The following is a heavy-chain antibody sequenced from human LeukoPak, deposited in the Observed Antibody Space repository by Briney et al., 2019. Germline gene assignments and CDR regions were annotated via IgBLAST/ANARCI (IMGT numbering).Heavy chain of an antibody. CDR3: TRAAEQRPIDY. J-gene: IGHJ4*02. Sequence: GGSLRLSCAASGFALSDYWMHWVRHAPGKGLVWVSRINSEGGLISYADSVKGRFTIYRDNAKNTLYLQMNSLTAEDTAMYYCTRAAEQRPIDYWGQGTLVTVSS. CDR1: GFALSDYW. V-gene: IGHV3-74*01. D-gene: IGHD6-25*01. CDR2: INSEGGLI.